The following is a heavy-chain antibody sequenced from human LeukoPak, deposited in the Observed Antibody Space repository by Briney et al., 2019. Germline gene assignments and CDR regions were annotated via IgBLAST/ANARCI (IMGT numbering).Heavy chain of an antibody. V-gene: IGHV4-34*01. CDR1: GGSFSGYY. CDR3: ATDMVRGANDY. D-gene: IGHD3-10*01. Sequence: PSETLSLTCAVCGGSFSGYYWSWIRQPPGKGLEWIGEINHSGSTNYNPSLKSRVTISVDTSKNQFSLKLSSVTAADTAGYYCATDMVRGANDYWGQGTLATVSS. J-gene: IGHJ4*02. CDR2: INHSGST.